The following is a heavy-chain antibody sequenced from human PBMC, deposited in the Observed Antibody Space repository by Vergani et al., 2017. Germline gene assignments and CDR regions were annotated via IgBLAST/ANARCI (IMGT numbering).Heavy chain of an antibody. D-gene: IGHD3-16*01. CDR1: GFNFSSYA. CDR2: ISGSGGST. J-gene: IGHJ4*02. V-gene: IGHV3-23*01. Sequence: EVQLLESGGGLVQPGGSLRLSCAASGFNFSSYAMSWVRQAPGKGLEWVSAISGSGGSTYYADSVKGRFTISRDTSKNTLYLQMTSLRAEDTAVYYCAREYDYVWGNYFYYWGQGTLVTVSS. CDR3: AREYDYVWGNYFYY.